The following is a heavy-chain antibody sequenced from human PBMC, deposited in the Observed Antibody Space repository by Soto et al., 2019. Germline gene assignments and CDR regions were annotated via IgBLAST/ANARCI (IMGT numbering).Heavy chain of an antibody. CDR1: GFTFSNAW. V-gene: IGHV3-15*01. Sequence: GGSLRLSCAASGFTFSNAWMSWVRQAPGKGLEWVGRIKSKTDGGTTDYAAPVKGRFTISRDDSKNTLYLQMNSLKTEDTAVYYCTTDGREDEGAFDIWGQGTMVTVSS. J-gene: IGHJ3*02. CDR2: IKSKTDGGTT. CDR3: TTDGREDEGAFDI.